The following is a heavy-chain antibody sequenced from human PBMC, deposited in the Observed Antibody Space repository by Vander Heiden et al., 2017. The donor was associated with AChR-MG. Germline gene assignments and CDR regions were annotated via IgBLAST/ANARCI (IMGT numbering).Heavy chain of an antibody. CDR1: AFTFRAVT. Sequence: QLLESGGVLVQPGGSLRLSCAAPAFTFRAVTMSWVRQASGKGLEWVAALTGSGYNKYYADSVRCRFTISRDNSKNTVYLQMDSLRVDDTALYYCVKHPALQLAATPLVGWFDPWGQGTQVTVSS. CDR3: VKHPALQLAATPLVGWFDP. V-gene: IGHV3-23*01. J-gene: IGHJ5*02. D-gene: IGHD2-15*01. CDR2: LTGSGYNK.